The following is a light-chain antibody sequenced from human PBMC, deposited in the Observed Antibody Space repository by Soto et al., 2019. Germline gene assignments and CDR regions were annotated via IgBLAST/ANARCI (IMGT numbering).Light chain of an antibody. CDR1: SSDVGDFNY. CDR3: SPYSSSPTHVV. J-gene: IGLJ2*01. V-gene: IGLV2-14*03. Sequence: QSALTQPASMSGSPGRSVTISCTGSSSDVGDFNYVSWYQHLPGRAPKLIIYDVTNRPSGISYRFSASKSGRTASLTISGLQAEDEADYYCSPYSSSPTHVVFGGGTKLTVL. CDR2: DVT.